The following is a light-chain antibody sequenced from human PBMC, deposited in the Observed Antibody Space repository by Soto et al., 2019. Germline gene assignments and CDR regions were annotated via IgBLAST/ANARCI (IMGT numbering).Light chain of an antibody. V-gene: IGKV3-11*01. Sequence: EIVLTQSPATLSLSPGERATLSCRSSQSVSTYLAWYQQKPGQAPRLLXYDAFNRATGVPARFSGSGSGTDFTLTISSLEPEDCAIYYCQQRQYWPPITFGQGTRLEIK. CDR1: QSVSTY. CDR3: QQRQYWPPIT. J-gene: IGKJ5*01. CDR2: DAF.